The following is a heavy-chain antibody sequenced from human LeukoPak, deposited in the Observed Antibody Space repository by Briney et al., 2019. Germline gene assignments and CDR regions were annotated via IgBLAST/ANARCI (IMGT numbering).Heavy chain of an antibody. J-gene: IGHJ4*02. V-gene: IGHV3-23*01. CDR2: ISGSGGST. CDR1: GFTFSSYA. D-gene: IGHD6-19*01. Sequence: GGSLRLSCAASGFTFSSYALSWVRQAPGRGLECVSAISGSGGSTYSADSLKGRFTISRDNSKNALYLQINSLRTDDTAVFYCARGGLGSAFDNWGQGTLVTVSS. CDR3: ARGGLGSAFDN.